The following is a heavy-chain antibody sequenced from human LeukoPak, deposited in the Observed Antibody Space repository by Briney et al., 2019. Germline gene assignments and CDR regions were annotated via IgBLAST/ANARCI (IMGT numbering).Heavy chain of an antibody. D-gene: IGHD3-3*01. Sequence: PSETLSLTCTVSGGSISSSSYYWGWIRQPPGKGLEWIGSIYYGGSTYYNPSLKSRVTISVDTSKNQFSLKLSSVTAADTAVYYCAAYYDFWSGYYGPQEDYWGQGTLVTVSS. CDR1: GGSISSSSYY. J-gene: IGHJ4*02. CDR3: AAYYDFWSGYYGPQEDY. CDR2: IYYGGST. V-gene: IGHV4-39*01.